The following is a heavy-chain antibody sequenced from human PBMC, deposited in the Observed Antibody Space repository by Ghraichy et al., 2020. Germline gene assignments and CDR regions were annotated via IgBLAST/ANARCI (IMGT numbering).Heavy chain of an antibody. CDR2: LNPNSGGT. CDR3: ARGVGSNSSNKGGA. V-gene: IGHV1-2*02. D-gene: IGHD6-13*01. Sequence: KVSCKASGYTFIDYYIHWVRQAPGQGLEWMGWLNPNSGGTKFAQKFQGRVTMARDTSITTAYMELTSLRSNDTAVYYCARGVGSNSSNKGGAWGQGTLVIVSS. J-gene: IGHJ5*02. CDR1: GYTFIDYY.